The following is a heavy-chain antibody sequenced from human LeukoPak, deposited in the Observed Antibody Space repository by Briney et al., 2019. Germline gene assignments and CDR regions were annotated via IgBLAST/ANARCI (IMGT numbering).Heavy chain of an antibody. J-gene: IGHJ4*02. CDR1: GFTFSSYE. Sequence: GGSLRLSCAASGFTFSSYEMNWVRQAPGKGLECVSYISSSGSTIYYADSVKGRFTLSRDNAKNSLYLQMNSLRAEDTAVYYCASLGSSPDGYFDYWGQGTLVTVSS. CDR2: ISSSGSTI. CDR3: ASLGSSPDGYFDY. D-gene: IGHD6-6*01. V-gene: IGHV3-48*03.